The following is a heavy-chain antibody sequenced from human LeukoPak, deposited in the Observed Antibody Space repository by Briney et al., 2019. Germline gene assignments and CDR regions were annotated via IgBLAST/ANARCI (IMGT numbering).Heavy chain of an antibody. V-gene: IGHV4-59*12. CDR1: GGSISSYY. Sequence: SETLSLTCTVSGGSISSYYWSWIRQPPGKGLEWIGYIYYSGSTNYNPSLKSRVTISVDTSKNQFSLKLSSVTAADTAVYYCARSRSLLSLRGYYMDVWGKGTTVTVSS. D-gene: IGHD2-21*01. CDR3: ARSRSLLSLRGYYMDV. J-gene: IGHJ6*03. CDR2: IYYSGST.